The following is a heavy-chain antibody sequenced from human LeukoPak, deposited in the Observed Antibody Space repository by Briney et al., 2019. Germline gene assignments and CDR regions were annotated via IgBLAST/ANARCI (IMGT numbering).Heavy chain of an antibody. CDR2: IYYSGST. CDR1: GGSISSSSYY. CDR3: ARAMTTVVSAYYYHYMDV. V-gene: IGHV4-39*07. Sequence: SETLSLTCTVSGGSISSSSYYWGWIRQPPGKGLEWIGSIYYSGSTYYNPSLKSRVTISVDTSKNQFSLKLSSVTAADTAVYYCARAMTTVVSAYYYHYMDVWGKGTTVTVSS. D-gene: IGHD4-23*01. J-gene: IGHJ6*03.